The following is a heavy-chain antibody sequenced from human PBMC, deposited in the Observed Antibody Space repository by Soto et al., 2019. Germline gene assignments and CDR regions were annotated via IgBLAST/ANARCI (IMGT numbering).Heavy chain of an antibody. CDR3: AKDSRYYGSGSYYIPGDWFDP. Sequence: GGSLRLSCAASGFTFSSYVMHWVRQAPGKGLEWVAVISYDGINKYYADSVKGRFTISRDNSKNTLYLQMNSLRAEDTAVYYCAKDSRYYGSGSYYIPGDWFDPWGQGPMMTFYS. CDR2: ISYDGINK. J-gene: IGHJ5*02. CDR1: GFTFSSYV. D-gene: IGHD3-10*01. V-gene: IGHV3-30*18.